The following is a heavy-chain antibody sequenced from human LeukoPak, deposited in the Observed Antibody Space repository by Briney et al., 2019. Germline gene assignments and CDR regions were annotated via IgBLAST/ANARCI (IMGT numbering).Heavy chain of an antibody. J-gene: IGHJ4*02. D-gene: IGHD4-17*01. CDR3: ATDSHYALDF. Sequence: GGSLGLSCAAFGFIFSNYPMNWVRQAPGKGLEWVSNVRPGDSARSYADSVRGRFSISRDDAKNSLYLQMNSLRDEDTAVYYCATDSHYALDFWGLGTLVTVSS. V-gene: IGHV3-48*02. CDR2: VRPGDSAR. CDR1: GFIFSNYP.